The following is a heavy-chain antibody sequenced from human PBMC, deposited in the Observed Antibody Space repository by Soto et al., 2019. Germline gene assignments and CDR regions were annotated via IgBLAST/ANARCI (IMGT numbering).Heavy chain of an antibody. V-gene: IGHV1-3*01. D-gene: IGHD3-10*01. Sequence: APVKVSCTASGYTFTSYAMHWVRQATGQRLEWMGWINAGNGNTKYSQKFQGRVTITRDTSASTAYMELSSLRSEDTAVYYCARGVITMVRGAYYYYYVMDVWGQGTTVTVSS. CDR3: ARGVITMVRGAYYYYYVMDV. CDR2: INAGNGNT. J-gene: IGHJ6*02. CDR1: GYTFTSYA.